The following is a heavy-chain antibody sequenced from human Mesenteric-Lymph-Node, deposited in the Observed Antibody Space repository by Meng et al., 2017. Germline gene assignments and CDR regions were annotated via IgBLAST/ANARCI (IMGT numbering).Heavy chain of an antibody. D-gene: IGHD6-19*01. CDR1: GFIFSDNW. J-gene: IGHJ5*02. CDR2: IKQDGSDK. CDR3: ARSSGWLVTS. Sequence: MEWVELGGGLVRSGGTPILSCAASGFIFSDNWMNWVRQAPGKGPEWVANIKQDGSDKNYVDSVKGRFTISRDNAKNSLFLQMDNLRAEDTGVYYCARSSGWLVTSWGQGTLVTVSS. V-gene: IGHV3-7*01.